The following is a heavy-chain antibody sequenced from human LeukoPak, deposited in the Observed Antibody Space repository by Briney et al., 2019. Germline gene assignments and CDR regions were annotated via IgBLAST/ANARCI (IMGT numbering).Heavy chain of an antibody. CDR3: ATFPFVSAHCGDACFLGLN. J-gene: IGHJ4*02. CDR1: GYTFTSYG. V-gene: IGHV1-18*01. CDR2: ISAYNGNT. D-gene: IGHD2-21*01. Sequence: ASVKVSCKASGYTFTSYGISWVRQAPGQGLEWMGWISAYNGNTNYAQKLQGRVTMTTDTSTSTAYMELRSLRSDDTAVYYCATFPFVSAHCGDACFLGLNWGQGTLVTVSS.